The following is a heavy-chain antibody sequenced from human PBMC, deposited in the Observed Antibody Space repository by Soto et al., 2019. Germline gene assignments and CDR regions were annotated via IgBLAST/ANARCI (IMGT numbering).Heavy chain of an antibody. CDR3: ARGPILWGQPGYFDL. CDR1: GGSISSGGYS. CDR2: IYHSGST. V-gene: IGHV4-30-2*01. D-gene: IGHD2-21*01. Sequence: QLQLQESGSGLVKPSQTLSLTCAVSGGSISSGGYSWSWIRQPPGKGLEWIGYIYHSGSTYYNPSLRSRVTISVDRSKNQFSLKLSSVTAADTAVYYCARGPILWGQPGYFDLWGRDTLVTVSS. J-gene: IGHJ2*01.